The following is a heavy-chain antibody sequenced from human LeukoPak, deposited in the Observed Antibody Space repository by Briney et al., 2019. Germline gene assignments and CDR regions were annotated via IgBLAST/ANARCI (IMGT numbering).Heavy chain of an antibody. V-gene: IGHV4-4*07. CDR2: IHTSGNT. Sequence: PSETLSLTCNVSGGSLSSYYWSWIRQPPGKGLEWIGRIHTSGNTNQNPSLKSRVTMSVDTSNNHFSLNLSSLTAADTAVYYCAREGTSARVMDYWGQGTLVTVSS. CDR3: AREGTSARVMDY. J-gene: IGHJ4*02. CDR1: GGSLSSYY. D-gene: IGHD6-6*01.